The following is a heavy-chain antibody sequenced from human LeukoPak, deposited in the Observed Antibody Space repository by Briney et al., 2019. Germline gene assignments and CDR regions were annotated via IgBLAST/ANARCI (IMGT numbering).Heavy chain of an antibody. CDR3: ASHYDTSGYHYFDF. CDR1: GFTFSRYA. V-gene: IGHV3-30-3*01. CDR2: ISYDGSNK. D-gene: IGHD3-22*01. Sequence: PGGSLRLSCAASGFTFSRYAMHWVRQAPGKGLEWVAVISYDGSNKYYADSVKGRFTISRDSSKNTLYLQMNSLRAGDTAVYYCASHYDTSGYHYFDFRGQGTLVTVSS. J-gene: IGHJ4*02.